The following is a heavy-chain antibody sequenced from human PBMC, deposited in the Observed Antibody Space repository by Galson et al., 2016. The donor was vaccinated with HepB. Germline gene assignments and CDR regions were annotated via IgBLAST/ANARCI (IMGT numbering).Heavy chain of an antibody. CDR2: ISDSGAGT. CDR3: ARDLPLLG. CDR1: GFTFSNYA. Sequence: SLGLSCAASGFTFSNYALSWVRQAPGKGLEWVSAISDSGAGTYYADSVKGRFTISRDNSKNTLYLQMNSLRAEDTAVYYCARDLPLLGWGQGTLVTVSS. J-gene: IGHJ4*02. D-gene: IGHD2-15*01. V-gene: IGHV3-23*01.